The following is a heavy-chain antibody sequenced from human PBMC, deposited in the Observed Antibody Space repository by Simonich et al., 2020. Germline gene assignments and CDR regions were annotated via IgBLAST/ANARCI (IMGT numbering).Heavy chain of an antibody. CDR1: GGSIRSYY. CDR3: AKEVSSGFISG. J-gene: IGHJ3*01. CDR2: IYYSGST. V-gene: IGHV4-59*12. Sequence: QVQLQESGPGLVKPSETLSLTCTVSGGSIRSYYWSWIRQPPGKGLEWIGYIYYSGSTNNNPPLKSRVTISVDTSKNQFSLKLSSVTAADTAVYYCAKEVSSGFISGWGQGTMVTVSS. D-gene: IGHD2-21*01.